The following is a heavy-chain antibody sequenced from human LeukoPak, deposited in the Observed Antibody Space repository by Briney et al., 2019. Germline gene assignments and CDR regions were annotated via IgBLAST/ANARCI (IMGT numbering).Heavy chain of an antibody. J-gene: IGHJ6*03. Sequence: SETLSLTCTVSGGSISSSSYYWGWIRQPPGKGLEWIGSIYYSGSTYYNPSLKSRVTISVDTSKNQFSLRLSSVTAADTAVYYCARRPPTDYYYYYMDVWGKGTTVTVSS. CDR3: ARRPPTDYYYYYMDV. CDR2: IYYSGST. CDR1: GGSISSSSYY. V-gene: IGHV4-39*07.